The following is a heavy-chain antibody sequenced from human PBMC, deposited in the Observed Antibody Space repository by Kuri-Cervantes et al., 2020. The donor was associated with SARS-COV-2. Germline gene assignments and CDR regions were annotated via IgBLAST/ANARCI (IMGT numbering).Heavy chain of an antibody. D-gene: IGHD2-2*01. J-gene: IGHJ4*03. CDR2: SFYSGST. CDR3: ARATLVRYFDC. Sequence: GSLRLSCTVSGGSITSDYLWGWIRQPPGKGLEWIGNSFYSGSTFYNPSLKSRVTISVDTSKNLFSLELSSVTAAGTAVYYCARATLVRYFDCLSQGTTVTVSS. CDR1: GGSITSDYL. V-gene: IGHV4-39*01.